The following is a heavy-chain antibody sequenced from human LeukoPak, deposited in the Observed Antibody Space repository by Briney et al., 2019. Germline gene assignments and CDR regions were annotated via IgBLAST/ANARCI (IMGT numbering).Heavy chain of an antibody. CDR3: ARDRGSCSGGSCSYYFDY. Sequence: GASVKVSCKASGYTFTSYGISWVRQAPGQGLEWMGWISAYNGNTNYAQKLRGRVTMTTDTSTSTAYMELRSLRSDDTAVYYCARDRGSCSGGSCSYYFDYWGQGTLVTVSS. CDR2: ISAYNGNT. J-gene: IGHJ4*02. CDR1: GYTFTSYG. D-gene: IGHD2-15*01. V-gene: IGHV1-18*01.